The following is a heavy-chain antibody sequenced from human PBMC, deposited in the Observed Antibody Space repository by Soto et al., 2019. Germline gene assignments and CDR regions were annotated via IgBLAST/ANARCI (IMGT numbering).Heavy chain of an antibody. V-gene: IGHV1-46*01. CDR1: GYTFTSYY. Sequence: ASVKVSCKASGYTFTSYYMHWVRQAPGQGLEWKGIINPSGGSTSYAQKFQGRVTMTRDTSTSTVYMELSSLRSEDTAVYYCARQVGGRPDGYYYYGMDVWGQGTTVTVSS. J-gene: IGHJ6*02. CDR3: ARQVGGRPDGYYYYGMDV. CDR2: INPSGGST. D-gene: IGHD1-26*01.